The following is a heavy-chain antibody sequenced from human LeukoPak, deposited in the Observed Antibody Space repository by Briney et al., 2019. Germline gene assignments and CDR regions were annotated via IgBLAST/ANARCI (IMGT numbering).Heavy chain of an antibody. CDR3: ASISGSSDDAFDI. J-gene: IGHJ3*02. CDR2: ISAYNGHT. Sequence: ASVKVSCKASDYTFSRHGISWVRQAPGQGLEWMGWISAYNGHTNYAQKLQGRVTMTTDTSTSTAYMELRSLRSDDTAVYYCASISGSSDDAFDIWGQGTMVTVSS. D-gene: IGHD1-26*01. CDR1: DYTFSRHG. V-gene: IGHV1-18*01.